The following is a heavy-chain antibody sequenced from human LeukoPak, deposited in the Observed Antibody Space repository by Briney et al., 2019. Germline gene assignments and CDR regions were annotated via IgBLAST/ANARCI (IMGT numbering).Heavy chain of an antibody. Sequence: GGSLRLSCAASGFTFSSYSMNWVRQAPGKGLEWVSSISSSSSYIYYADSVKGRFTISRDNAKNSLYLQMNSLRAEDTAVYYCARERRYSTSWEFDYWGQGTLVTVSS. J-gene: IGHJ4*02. D-gene: IGHD2-2*01. CDR1: GFTFSSYS. CDR3: ARERRYSTSWEFDY. CDR2: ISSSSSYI. V-gene: IGHV3-21*01.